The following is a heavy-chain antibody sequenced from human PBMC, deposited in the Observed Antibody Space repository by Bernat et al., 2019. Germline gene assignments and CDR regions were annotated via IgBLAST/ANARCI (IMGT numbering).Heavy chain of an antibody. CDR3: ARLIYRRWLQLMSWFDP. CDR2: IYYSGST. D-gene: IGHD5-24*01. CDR1: GGSISSSSYY. Sequence: QLQLQESGPGLVKPSETLSLTCTVSGGSISSSSYYWGWIRQPPGKGLEWIGSIYYSGSTYYNPSLKSRVTISVDTSKNQFSLKLSSLTAADTAVYYCARLIYRRWLQLMSWFDPWGQGTLVTVSS. J-gene: IGHJ5*02. V-gene: IGHV4-39*01.